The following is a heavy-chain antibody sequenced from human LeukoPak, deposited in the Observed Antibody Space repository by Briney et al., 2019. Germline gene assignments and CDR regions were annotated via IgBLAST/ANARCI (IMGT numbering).Heavy chain of an antibody. CDR3: ARDLHSDYYYYDSGGYPQSDY. CDR1: GYTFTSYG. CDR2: IIPILGIA. Sequence: ASVKVSCKASGYTFTSYGISWVRQAPGQGLEWMGRIIPILGIANYAQKFQGRVTITADKSTSTAYMELSSLRSEDTAVYYCARDLHSDYYYYDSGGYPQSDYWGQGTLVTVSS. J-gene: IGHJ4*02. D-gene: IGHD3-22*01. V-gene: IGHV1-69*04.